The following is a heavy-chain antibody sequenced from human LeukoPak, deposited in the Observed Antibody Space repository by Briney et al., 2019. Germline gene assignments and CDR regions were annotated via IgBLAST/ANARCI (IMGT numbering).Heavy chain of an antibody. CDR2: IYYSGST. J-gene: IGHJ4*02. CDR1: GGSFSSGSYY. D-gene: IGHD4-17*01. V-gene: IGHV4-61*01. CDR3: ASGDYGDYVFFD. Sequence: SETLSLTCTVSGGSFSSGSYYWSWLRQPPGTGLEWIGYIYYSGSTNYNPSLKSRVTISVDTSKNQFSLKLSSVTAADTAVYYCASGDYGDYVFFDWGQGTLVTVSS.